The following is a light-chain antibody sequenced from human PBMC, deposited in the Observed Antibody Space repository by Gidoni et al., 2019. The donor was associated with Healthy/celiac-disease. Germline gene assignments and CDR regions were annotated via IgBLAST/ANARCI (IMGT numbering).Light chain of an antibody. CDR3: QKYYSTPYT. Sequence: DIVMTQSPDSLAVSLGERATINCKSSQSVLYSSNNTNYLAWYQQKPGQPPKLRIYWASTRASGVPDRVSGRGSGTDFTLTISRLQAEEVAVYYCQKYYSTPYTFGQGTKLEIK. V-gene: IGKV4-1*01. CDR1: QSVLYSSNNTNY. CDR2: WAS. J-gene: IGKJ2*01.